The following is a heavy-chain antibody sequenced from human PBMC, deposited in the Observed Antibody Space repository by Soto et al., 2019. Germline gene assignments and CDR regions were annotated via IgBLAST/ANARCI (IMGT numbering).Heavy chain of an antibody. Sequence: PGGSLRLSCAASGFAFSDHYMDWVRQAPGKGLEWVGRSKDKANSYTTEYAASVKGRFTISRDYSKNSLYLQMNNLKSEDTAVYYCARDSRYDFWSGYFRYFYYYMDVWGKGTTVTAP. J-gene: IGHJ6*03. CDR3: ARDSRYDFWSGYFRYFYYYMDV. CDR1: GFAFSDHY. V-gene: IGHV3-72*01. CDR2: SKDKANSYTT. D-gene: IGHD3-3*01.